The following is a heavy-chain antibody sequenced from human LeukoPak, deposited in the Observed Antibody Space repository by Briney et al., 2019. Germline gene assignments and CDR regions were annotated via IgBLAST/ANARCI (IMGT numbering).Heavy chain of an antibody. CDR2: ISGSGVGT. CDR1: GFTFSSYT. Sequence: GRSLRLSCAASGFTFSSYTMNWVRQDPGKGLEWVSAISGSGVGTYYTDSVKGRFTISRDNARNSLDLHMSSLGAEDTAVYYCAREGDGSRYYFDYWGQGILVTVSS. CDR3: AREGDGSRYYFDY. D-gene: IGHD2-21*01. J-gene: IGHJ4*02. V-gene: IGHV3-23*01.